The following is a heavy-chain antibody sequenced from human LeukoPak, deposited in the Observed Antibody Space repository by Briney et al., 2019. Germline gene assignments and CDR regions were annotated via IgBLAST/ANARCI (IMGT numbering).Heavy chain of an antibody. CDR1: GFTFSSYA. V-gene: IGHV3-64*01. CDR3: AREYCSGGRCQYYFDY. Sequence: GGSLRLSCAASGFTFSSYAMHWVRQAPGKGLEYVSGISSDGGSPFHVNSVKGRFTISSDNSKDTLDLQMGSLRAEDMAVYYCAREYCSGGRCQYYFDYWGQGTLATVSS. CDR2: ISSDGGSP. J-gene: IGHJ4*02. D-gene: IGHD2-15*01.